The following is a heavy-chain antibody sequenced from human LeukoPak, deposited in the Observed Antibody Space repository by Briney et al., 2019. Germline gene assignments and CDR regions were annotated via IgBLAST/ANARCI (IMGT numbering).Heavy chain of an antibody. D-gene: IGHD6-13*01. V-gene: IGHV1-2*02. CDR3: VRYIAPSGNWYIDS. CDR1: VYTFTYYY. CDR2: INPENGRP. Sequence: GASVKVSGKASVYTFTYYYIHWVRQAAGQEHEWMGWINPENGRPHFAQKFQGRVTMTRDTSSRTAYMDLIRVMSDGTATYYCVRYIAPSGNWYIDSWGQRTLVIVSS. J-gene: IGHJ5*01.